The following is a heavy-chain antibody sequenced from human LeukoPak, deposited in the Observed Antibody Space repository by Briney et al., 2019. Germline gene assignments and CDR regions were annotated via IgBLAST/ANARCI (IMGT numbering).Heavy chain of an antibody. D-gene: IGHD3-3*01. CDR2: ISSSSSYI. Sequence: GGSLRLSCAASGFTFSSYSMNWVRQAPGKGLEWVSSISSSSSYIYYADSVKGRFTISRDNAKNSLYLQMNSLRAEDTAVYYCARGPTIFGVVTPFDYWGQGTLVTVS. J-gene: IGHJ4*02. CDR1: GFTFSSYS. V-gene: IGHV3-21*01. CDR3: ARGPTIFGVVTPFDY.